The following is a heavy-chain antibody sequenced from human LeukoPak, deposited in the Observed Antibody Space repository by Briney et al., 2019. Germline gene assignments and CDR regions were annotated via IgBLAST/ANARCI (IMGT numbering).Heavy chain of an antibody. CDR2: VYYRGST. D-gene: IGHD3-16*02. V-gene: IGHV4-59*08. J-gene: IGHJ4*02. Sequence: SETLSLTCSVSGGSISGYYWSWIRQPPGKGLEWIGYVYYRGSTNYNPSLKSRVTISADTSKNQFSLKLSSATAADTAVYYCARHVRLGELSYSFDYWGQGTLVTVSS. CDR1: GGSISGYY. CDR3: ARHVRLGELSYSFDY.